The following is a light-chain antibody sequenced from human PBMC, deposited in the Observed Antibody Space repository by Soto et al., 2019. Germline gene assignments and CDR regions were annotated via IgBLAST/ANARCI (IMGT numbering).Light chain of an antibody. CDR2: RVS. J-gene: IGKJ1*01. CDR1: QSLVYSDGNTH. V-gene: IGKV2-30*01. CDR3: MQGTHWPRT. Sequence: DVVMTQSPLSLPVTLGQPASISCRSIQSLVYSDGNTHLSWFHQRPGQSPRRLIYRVSNRDSGVPDRFSGSGSGTDFTLEISRVEAEDVGVYYCMQGTHWPRTFVQGTKVEIK.